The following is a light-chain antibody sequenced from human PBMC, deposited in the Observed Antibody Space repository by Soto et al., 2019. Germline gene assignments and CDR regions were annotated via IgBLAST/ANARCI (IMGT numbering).Light chain of an antibody. CDR3: HQYDDGPYT. CDR2: DAS. CDR1: QSVRSW. Sequence: DIQMTQSPSTLSASVGDRVTITCRASQSVRSWLAWYQQKPGRAPKFLIYDASSLESGVPSRFSGSGSGTEFTLTISNLQPDDFAVYYCHQYDDGPYTFGQGTKVDI. V-gene: IGKV1-5*01. J-gene: IGKJ2*01.